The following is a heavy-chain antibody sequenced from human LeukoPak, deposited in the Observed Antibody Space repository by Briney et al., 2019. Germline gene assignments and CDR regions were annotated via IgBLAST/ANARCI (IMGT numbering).Heavy chain of an antibody. J-gene: IGHJ3*02. CDR1: GFTFSSYD. CDR2: IGTAGDT. D-gene: IGHD3-9*01. CDR3: ARSRFIRYFDWLLSPGTFDI. Sequence: GGSLRLSCAASGFTFSSYDMHWVRQATGKGLEWVSAIGTAGDTYYPGSVKGRFTISRENAKNSLYHQMNSLRAGDTAVYYCARSRFIRYFDWLLSPGTFDIWGQGTMVTVSS. V-gene: IGHV3-13*01.